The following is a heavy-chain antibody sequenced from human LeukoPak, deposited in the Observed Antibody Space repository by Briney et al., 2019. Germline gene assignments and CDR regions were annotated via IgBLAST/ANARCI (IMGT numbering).Heavy chain of an antibody. D-gene: IGHD4-17*01. Sequence: GGSLRLSCAASGFTFSSYAMHRVRQAPGKGLEWVSSLSSNSAYIYYADPVKGRFTISRDNAKNSLYLQMNSLRAEDTAVYYCARDTTTDAFDIWGQGTMVTVSS. CDR3: ARDTTTDAFDI. V-gene: IGHV3-21*01. CDR1: GFTFSSYA. CDR2: LSSNSAYI. J-gene: IGHJ3*02.